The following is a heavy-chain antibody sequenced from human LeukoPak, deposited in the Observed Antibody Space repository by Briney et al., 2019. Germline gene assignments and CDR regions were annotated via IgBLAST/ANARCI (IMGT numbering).Heavy chain of an antibody. CDR2: IKQDGSEK. CDR3: ARWPKQQLDNYFDY. J-gene: IGHJ4*02. V-gene: IGHV3-7*01. CDR1: GFTFSSYW. D-gene: IGHD6-13*01. Sequence: GGSLRLSRAASGFTFSSYWMSWVRQAPGKGLEWVANIKQDGSEKYYVDSVKGRFTISRDNAKNSLYLQMNSLRAEDRAVYYCARWPKQQLDNYFDYWGQGTLVTVSS.